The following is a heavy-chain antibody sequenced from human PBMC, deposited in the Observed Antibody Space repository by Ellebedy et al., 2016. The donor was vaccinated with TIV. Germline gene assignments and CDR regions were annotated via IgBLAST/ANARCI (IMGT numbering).Heavy chain of an antibody. J-gene: IGHJ5*02. CDR1: GYSFTSYW. CDR3: TRRPGDSSSWDNWFDP. CDR2: ISTADSDT. D-gene: IGHD6-13*01. Sequence: GESLKISCKVSGYSFTSYWIAWVRQMPGKGLEWMGSISTADSDTTYSPSFQGQVTMSAAKSTSTAYLQWSSLKAADTAMYYCTRRPGDSSSWDNWFDPWGQGTLVIVSS. V-gene: IGHV5-51*01.